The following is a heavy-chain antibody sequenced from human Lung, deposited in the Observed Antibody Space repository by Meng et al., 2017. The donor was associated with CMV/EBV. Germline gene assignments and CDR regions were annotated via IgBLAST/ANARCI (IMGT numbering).Heavy chain of an antibody. CDR1: GGTFSSYA. Sequence: SVXVSXXASGGTFSSYAISWVRQAPGQGLEWMGGIIPIFGTANYAQKFQGRVTITTDESTSTAYMELSSLRSEDTAVYYCARGSEESGYYYYYGMDVWGQGTXVTVSS. D-gene: IGHD3-3*01. CDR2: IIPIFGTA. CDR3: ARGSEESGYYYYYGMDV. V-gene: IGHV1-69*05. J-gene: IGHJ6*02.